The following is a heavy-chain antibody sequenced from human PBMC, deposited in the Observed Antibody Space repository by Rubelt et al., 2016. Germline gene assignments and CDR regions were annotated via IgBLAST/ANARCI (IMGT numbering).Heavy chain of an antibody. CDR3: ARYVVVVPAAIKAKYYFDY. D-gene: IGHD2-2*01. CDR2: INHSGST. CDR1: GGSFSGYY. Sequence: QVQLQQWGAGLLKPSETLSLTCAVYGGSFSGYYWSWIRQPPGKGLEWIGEINHSGSTNYNPSLKSRVTISVTTSTNQFSLRLSSVTAADTAVDYCARYVVVVPAAIKAKYYFDYWGQGTLVTVSS. V-gene: IGHV4-34*01. J-gene: IGHJ4*02.